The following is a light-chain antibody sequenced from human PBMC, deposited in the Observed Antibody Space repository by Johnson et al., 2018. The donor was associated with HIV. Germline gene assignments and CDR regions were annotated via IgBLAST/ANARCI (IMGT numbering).Light chain of an antibody. J-gene: IGLJ1*01. CDR2: DNN. Sequence: QSVLTQPPSVSAAPGQKVTVSCSGSNTNIGNDFVSWYQQLPGKAPRLLIYDNNKRPSGIPDRFSGSTSGTSATLGLPGLQTGDEADYYCVGWDSSLSGYVFGTGTTVTVL. CDR1: NTNIGNDF. V-gene: IGLV1-51*01. CDR3: VGWDSSLSGYV.